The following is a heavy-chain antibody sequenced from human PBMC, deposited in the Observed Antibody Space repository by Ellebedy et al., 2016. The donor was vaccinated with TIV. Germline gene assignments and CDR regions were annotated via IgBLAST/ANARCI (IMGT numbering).Heavy chain of an antibody. CDR3: ARVLITMIVVVTGMDV. CDR1: GFTFSNAW. Sequence: GESLKISCAASGFTFSNAWMSWVRQAPGKGLEWVSVIYSGGNTYYADSVKGRFTISRDNSKNTLYLQMNSLRAEDTAVYYCARVLITMIVVVTGMDVWGQGTTVTVSS. D-gene: IGHD3-22*01. V-gene: IGHV3-66*01. CDR2: IYSGGNT. J-gene: IGHJ6*02.